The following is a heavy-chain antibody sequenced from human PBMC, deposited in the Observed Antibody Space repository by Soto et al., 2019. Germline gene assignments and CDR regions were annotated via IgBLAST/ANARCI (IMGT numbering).Heavy chain of an antibody. D-gene: IGHD2-15*01. CDR2: IIPILGIA. CDR3: ARASLAPPVVVAATGDDY. Sequence: ASVKVSCKASGGTFSSYTISWVRQAPGQGLEWMGRIIPILGIANYAQKFQGRVTITADKSTSTAYMELSSLRSEDTAVYYCARASLAPPVVVAATGDDYWGQGTLVTVSS. V-gene: IGHV1-69*02. J-gene: IGHJ4*02. CDR1: GGTFSSYT.